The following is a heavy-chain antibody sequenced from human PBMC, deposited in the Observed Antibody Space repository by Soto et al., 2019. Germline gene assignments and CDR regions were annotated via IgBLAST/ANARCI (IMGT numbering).Heavy chain of an antibody. CDR3: ARGVGSGYYHTFNYFDY. CDR2: IYYSGST. CDR1: GGSISSGDYY. D-gene: IGHD3-22*01. Sequence: SETLSLTCTVSGGSISSGDYYWSWIRQPPGKGLEWIGYIYYSGSTYYNPSLKSRVTISVDTSKNQFSLKLSSVTAADTAVYYCARGVGSGYYHTFNYFDYWGQGTLVTVSS. J-gene: IGHJ4*02. V-gene: IGHV4-30-4*02.